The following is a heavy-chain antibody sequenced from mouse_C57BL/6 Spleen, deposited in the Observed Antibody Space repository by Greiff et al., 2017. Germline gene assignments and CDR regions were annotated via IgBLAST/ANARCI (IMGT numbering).Heavy chain of an antibody. CDR2: IYPGDGDT. CDR3: ARLPSYGENYARDY. D-gene: IGHD1-2*01. Sequence: QVQLQQSGAELVKPGASVKISCKASGYAFSSYWMNWVKQRPGKGLEWIGQIYPGDGDTNYNGKFKGKATLTADKSSSTAYMQLSSLTSEDAAVYFCARLPSYGENYARDYWGQGTSVTVYS. V-gene: IGHV1-80*01. CDR1: GYAFSSYW. J-gene: IGHJ4*01.